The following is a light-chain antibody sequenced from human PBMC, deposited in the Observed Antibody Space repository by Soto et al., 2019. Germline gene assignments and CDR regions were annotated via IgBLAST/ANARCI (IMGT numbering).Light chain of an antibody. V-gene: IGKV3-20*01. CDR1: QSVSSSY. Sequence: EVVLTQSPGTLSLSPGERATLSCRASQSVSSSYLSWYQQIPGQAPRLRIYGASNRSTGIPDRFSVSGSGAGFTLTISSLEPDDLAVYYCQQYGGSPYSFVQGTKLEIK. CDR3: QQYGGSPYS. J-gene: IGKJ2*01. CDR2: GAS.